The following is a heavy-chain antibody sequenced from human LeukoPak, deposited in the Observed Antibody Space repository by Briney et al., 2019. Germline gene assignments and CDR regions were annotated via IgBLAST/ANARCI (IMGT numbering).Heavy chain of an antibody. CDR2: ITGDGGYT. V-gene: IGHV3-64*01. Sequence: GGSMRLSCAASGFTFSTYVMQWVRQAPGKGLEYVSAITGDGGYTYYANSVKGRFTTSRDNSKKTLYLQMGSLRADDMAVYYCARGGFPATWYYFDYWGQGTLVTVSS. CDR1: GFTFSTYV. J-gene: IGHJ4*02. CDR3: ARGGFPATWYYFDY. D-gene: IGHD2-2*01.